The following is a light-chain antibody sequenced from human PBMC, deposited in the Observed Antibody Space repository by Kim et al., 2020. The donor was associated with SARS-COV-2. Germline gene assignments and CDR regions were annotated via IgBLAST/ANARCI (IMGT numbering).Light chain of an antibody. CDR3: QQYYSTPYT. Sequence: DIVMTQSPDSLAVSLGERATINCKSSQSVLYSSNNKCYLAWYQQKPGQPPKLLIYWASTRESGVPDLFSGSGSGTDFTLTISSLQAEDVAVYYCQQYYSTPYTFGQGTKLEI. CDR1: QSVLYSSNNKCY. V-gene: IGKV4-1*01. CDR2: WAS. J-gene: IGKJ2*01.